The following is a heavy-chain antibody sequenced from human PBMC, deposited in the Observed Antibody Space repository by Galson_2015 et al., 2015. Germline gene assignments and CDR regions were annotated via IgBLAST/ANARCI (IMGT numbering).Heavy chain of an antibody. V-gene: IGHV1-24*01. CDR3: ATDLVVEGVIVCDY. D-gene: IGHD3-16*02. J-gene: IGHJ4*02. CDR1: GYTLTDLS. Sequence: SVKVSCKVSGYTLTDLSMHWVRQAPGKGLEWMGGFDPEDGETIYAQKFQGRVTMTEDTSTDTAYMELSSLRSEDTAVYYCATDLVVEGVIVCDYWGQGTLVTVSS. CDR2: FDPEDGET.